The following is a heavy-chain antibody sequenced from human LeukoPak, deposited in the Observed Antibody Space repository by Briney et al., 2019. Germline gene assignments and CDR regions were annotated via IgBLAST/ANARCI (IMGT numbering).Heavy chain of an antibody. V-gene: IGHV1-69*13. J-gene: IGHJ6*02. CDR1: GGTFSSCA. CDR2: IIPIFGTA. CDR3: ARPYDSRGYTYGVDV. D-gene: IGHD3-22*01. Sequence: ASVKVSCKASGGTFSSCAISWVRQAPGQGLGWMGGIIPIFGTANYAQKFQGRVTITADESTSTAYMELSSLRSEDTAVYYCARPYDSRGYTYGVDVWGQGTTVTVSS.